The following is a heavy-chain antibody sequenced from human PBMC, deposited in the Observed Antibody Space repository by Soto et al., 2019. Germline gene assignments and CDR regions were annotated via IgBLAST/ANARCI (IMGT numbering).Heavy chain of an antibody. J-gene: IGHJ4*02. Sequence: GGSLRLSCAASGFTFSSYEMNWVRQAPGKGLEWVSYISSSGSTIYYADSVKGRFTISRDNAKNSLYLQMNSLRAEDTAVYYCATDGEGVVLIGYFAYSGQGPLVTVSS. D-gene: IGHD3-22*01. CDR1: GFTFSSYE. CDR3: ATDGEGVVLIGYFAY. V-gene: IGHV3-48*03. CDR2: ISSSGSTI.